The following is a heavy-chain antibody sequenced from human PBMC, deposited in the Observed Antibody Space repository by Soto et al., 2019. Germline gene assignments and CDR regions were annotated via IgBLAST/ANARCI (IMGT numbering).Heavy chain of an antibody. CDR2: INPSGGST. V-gene: IGHV1-46*03. CDR1: GYTFTSYY. Sequence: ASVKVSCKASGYTFTSYYMHWVRQAPGQGLEWMGIINPSGGSTSYAQKFQGRVTMTRDTSTSTVYMELSSLRSEDTAVYYCARVVGGGPLNTGDYGGNSVYYYYGMDVWG. D-gene: IGHD4-17*01. J-gene: IGHJ6*02. CDR3: ARVVGGGPLNTGDYGGNSVYYYYGMDV.